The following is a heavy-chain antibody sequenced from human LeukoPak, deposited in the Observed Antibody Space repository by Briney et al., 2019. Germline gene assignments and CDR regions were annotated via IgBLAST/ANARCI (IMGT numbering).Heavy chain of an antibody. Sequence: GESLKISCKGSGYSFTSYWIGWVRQMPGKGLERMGIIYPGDSDTRYSPSFQGQVTISADQSISTAYLQWSSLKASDTAMYYCARADYGDYGAWYFDLWGRGTLVTVSS. V-gene: IGHV5-51*01. CDR2: IYPGDSDT. J-gene: IGHJ2*01. D-gene: IGHD4-17*01. CDR1: GYSFTSYW. CDR3: ARADYGDYGAWYFDL.